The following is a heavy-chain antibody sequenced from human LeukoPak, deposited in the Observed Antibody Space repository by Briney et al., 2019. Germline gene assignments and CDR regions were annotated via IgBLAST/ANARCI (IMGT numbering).Heavy chain of an antibody. V-gene: IGHV3-48*02. D-gene: IGHD7-27*01. CDR3: ARDLKWGFDY. J-gene: IGHJ4*02. CDR1: GFTFCIHS. Sequence: GGSLRLSCAASGFTFCIHSTNWVRQAPGKGLEWISYIRSSSSSIFYADSVKGRFTISTDNARNSLYLQMNSLRDEDTPVYYCARDLKWGFDYWGQGILVTVS. CDR2: IRSSSSSI.